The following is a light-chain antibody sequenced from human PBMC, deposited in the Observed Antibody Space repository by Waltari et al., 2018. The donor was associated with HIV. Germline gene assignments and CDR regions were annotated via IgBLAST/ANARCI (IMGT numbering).Light chain of an antibody. J-gene: IGLJ3*02. CDR1: VLAKKY. CDR2: KDS. V-gene: IGLV3-27*01. CDR3: YSAADNNWV. Sequence: SYELTQPSSVSVSPGQTARITCSGDVLAKKYARWFQQKPGQAPVLVIYKDSERPSGIPERFSGSSSGTTVTLTISGAQVDDEADYYCYSAADNNWVFGGGTKLTVL.